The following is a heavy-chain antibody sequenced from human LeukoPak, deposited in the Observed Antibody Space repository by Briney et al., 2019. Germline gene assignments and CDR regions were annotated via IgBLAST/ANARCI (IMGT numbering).Heavy chain of an antibody. D-gene: IGHD3-10*01. CDR2: IYPNNGAT. CDR3: ARDGPAQMVDFDY. J-gene: IGHJ4*02. V-gene: IGHV1-2*02. CDR1: GYTFSGTGWY. Sequence: VASVKVSCKASGYTFSGTGWYLYWLRQAPRQGLECMGWIYPNNGATAYAQRFQGRVAMTRDTSITTAYMELSRLRPDDTAVYYCARDGPAQMVDFDYWGQGTLVTVSS.